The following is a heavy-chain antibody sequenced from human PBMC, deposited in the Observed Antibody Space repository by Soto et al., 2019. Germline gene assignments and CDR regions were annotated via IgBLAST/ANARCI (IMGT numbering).Heavy chain of an antibody. CDR3: AKEAYKYGYRGLDY. J-gene: IGHJ4*02. CDR1: GFTFSSYA. V-gene: IGHV3-23*01. CDR2: ITGSSSHT. D-gene: IGHD5-18*01. Sequence: GGSLRLSCAASGFTFSSYAMSWVRQAPGKGLEWVSAITGSSSHTYYTDSVKGRFTISRDNSKNTLYLQMKSLRAEDTAVYYCAKEAYKYGYRGLDYWGQGTLVTVSS.